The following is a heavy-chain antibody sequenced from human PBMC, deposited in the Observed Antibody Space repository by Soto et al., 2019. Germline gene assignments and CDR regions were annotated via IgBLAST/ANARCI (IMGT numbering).Heavy chain of an antibody. CDR2: ISAYNGNT. D-gene: IGHD3-3*01. CDR1: GYTFTSYG. CDR3: AREKRITIFGVVPTPPHFDY. V-gene: IGHV1-18*01. J-gene: IGHJ4*02. Sequence: ASVKVSCKASGYTFTSYGISWVRQAPGQGLEWMGWISAYNGNTNYAQKLQGRVTMTTDTSTSTAYMELRSLRSDDTAVYYCAREKRITIFGVVPTPPHFDYWGQGTLVTVSS.